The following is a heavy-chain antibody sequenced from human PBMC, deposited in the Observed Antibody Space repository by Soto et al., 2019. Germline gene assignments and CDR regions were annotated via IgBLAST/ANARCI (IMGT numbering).Heavy chain of an antibody. Sequence: QVQLVQSGAEVKKPGASVKVSCKSSGYTFSMSGISWVRQAPGQGLEWMGWISGYNGNTNYEQKFQDRVTMTTDTSTNTAYMDLRSLRSDDTAVYYCAREGPIPYYYYGMDVWGQGTTVTVSS. CDR1: GYTFSMSG. CDR3: AREGPIPYYYYGMDV. CDR2: ISGYNGNT. J-gene: IGHJ6*02. V-gene: IGHV1-18*01.